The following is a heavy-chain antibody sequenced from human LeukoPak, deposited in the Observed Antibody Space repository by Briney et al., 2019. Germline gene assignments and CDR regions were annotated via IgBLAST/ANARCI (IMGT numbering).Heavy chain of an antibody. V-gene: IGHV3-23*01. J-gene: IGHJ4*02. CDR2: ISGSGGST. D-gene: IGHD6-13*01. Sequence: GGSLRLSCAASGFTFSSYAMSWVRQAPGKGLEWVSAISGSGGSTYYPDSVKGRFTISRDNSKNTLYLQMNSLRAEDTAVYYCAKDLGQQLVQGYFDYWGQGTLVTVSS. CDR1: GFTFSSYA. CDR3: AKDLGQQLVQGYFDY.